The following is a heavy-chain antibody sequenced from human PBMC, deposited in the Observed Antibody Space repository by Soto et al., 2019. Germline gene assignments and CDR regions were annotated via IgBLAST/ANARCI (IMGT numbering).Heavy chain of an antibody. D-gene: IGHD6-13*01. V-gene: IGHV4-4*02. Sequence: QVQLQESGPGLVKPSGTLSLTCAVSGGSISSSNWWSWVRQPPGKGLEWIGEIYHSGSTNYNPSLTSRVTRSVDKSKNQFSLKLSSVTAADTAVYYCARAAAAPTEFDYWGQGTLVTVSS. CDR3: ARAAAAPTEFDY. CDR2: IYHSGST. J-gene: IGHJ4*02. CDR1: GGSISSSNW.